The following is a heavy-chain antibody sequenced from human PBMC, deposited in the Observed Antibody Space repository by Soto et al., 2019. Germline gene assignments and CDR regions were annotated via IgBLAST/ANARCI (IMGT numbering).Heavy chain of an antibody. CDR3: ARVSRGYGDKTFDY. Sequence: SETLSLTCTVSGGSISSYYWSWIRQPPGKELEWIGYIYYSGSTNYNPSHKSRITISVDTFKNQFSLKLSSVTASDMVVYYCARVSRGYGDKTFDYWGQGTLVTVSS. V-gene: IGHV4-59*01. CDR1: GGSISSYY. CDR2: IYYSGST. J-gene: IGHJ4*02. D-gene: IGHD4-17*01.